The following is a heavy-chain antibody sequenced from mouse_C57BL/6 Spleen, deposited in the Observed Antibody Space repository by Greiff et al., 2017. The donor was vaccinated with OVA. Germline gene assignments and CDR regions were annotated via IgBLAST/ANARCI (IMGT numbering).Heavy chain of an antibody. CDR2: ISYDGSN. J-gene: IGHJ2*01. CDR1: GYSITSGYY. V-gene: IGHV3-6*01. Sequence: EVQLQESGPGLVKPSQSLSLTCSVTGYSITSGYYWNWIRQFPGNKLEWMGYISYDGSNNYNPSLKNRISITRDTSKNQFFLKLNSVTTEDTATYYCAREGDYYGSSYVYWGQGTTLTVSS. D-gene: IGHD1-1*01. CDR3: AREGDYYGSSYVY.